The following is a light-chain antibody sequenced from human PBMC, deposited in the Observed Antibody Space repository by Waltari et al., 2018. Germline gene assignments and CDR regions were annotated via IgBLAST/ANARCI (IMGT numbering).Light chain of an antibody. J-gene: IGKJ5*01. Sequence: EILLTQSPDFQSVTPKEKVTITCRASQSIGRSLHWYQRKPGQSPNLLSKYASQSISGVPSRFSGSGSGTDFTLTITSLEAEDAATYFCHQSSKLPITFGQGTRLE. V-gene: IGKV6-21*02. CDR2: YAS. CDR1: QSIGRS. CDR3: HQSSKLPIT.